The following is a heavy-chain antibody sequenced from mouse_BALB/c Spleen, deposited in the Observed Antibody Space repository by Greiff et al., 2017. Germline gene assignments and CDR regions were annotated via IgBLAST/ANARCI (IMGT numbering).Heavy chain of an antibody. CDR1: GYTFTSYW. CDR3: ARFGNYVKYYFDY. D-gene: IGHD2-1*01. Sequence: VQLQQSGAELAKPGASVKMSCKASGYTFTSYWMHWVKQRPGQGLEWIGYINPSTGYTEYNQKFKDKATLTADKSSSTTYMQLSSLTSEDSAVYYCARFGNYVKYYFDYWGQGTTLTVSS. J-gene: IGHJ2*01. V-gene: IGHV1-7*01. CDR2: INPSTGYT.